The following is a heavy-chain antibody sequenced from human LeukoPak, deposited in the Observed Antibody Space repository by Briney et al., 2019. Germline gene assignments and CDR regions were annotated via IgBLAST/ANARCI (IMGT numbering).Heavy chain of an antibody. CDR1: GFTFSSYA. CDR2: ISGSGGST. V-gene: IGHV3-23*01. D-gene: IGHD1-7*01. CDR3: ARSYDWNYSWFDP. Sequence: PGGSLRLSCAASGFTFSSYAMSWVRQAPGKGLEWVSAISGSGGSTYYADSVKGRFTISRDNSKNTLYLQMNSLRAEDTVVYYCARSYDWNYSWFDPWGQGTLVTVSS. J-gene: IGHJ5*02.